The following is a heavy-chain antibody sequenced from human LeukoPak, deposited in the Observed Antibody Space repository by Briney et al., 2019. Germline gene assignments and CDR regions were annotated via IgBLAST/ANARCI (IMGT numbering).Heavy chain of an antibody. CDR1: VGSFSSYA. D-gene: IGHD5-18*01. CDR2: IIPIFGIA. CDR3: ARDRGYSYGLIAFDI. J-gene: IGHJ3*02. V-gene: IGHV1-69*04. Sequence: SSVTVSCKDCVGSFSSYAISWVRQAPGQGLAWMGRIIPIFGIANYEQKFQGRVTITADKSTSTAYMELSSLRSEDTAVYYCARDRGYSYGLIAFDIWGQGTMVTVSS.